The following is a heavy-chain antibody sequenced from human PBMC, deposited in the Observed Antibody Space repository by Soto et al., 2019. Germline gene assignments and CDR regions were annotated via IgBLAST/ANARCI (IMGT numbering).Heavy chain of an antibody. J-gene: IGHJ3*02. Sequence: QLHLVQSGAVVKKPGASVTVSCSASGYPVTAYYMHWVRQAPGRGLEWMGGIHPATGAAKYTQTFQGRVTTTRDTCTRTVFRELGGRTSEDPSVFDCARGGGVGVAGSAAFDMWGQGTLVTVSS. CDR1: GYPVTAYY. D-gene: IGHD3-3*01. V-gene: IGHV1-2*02. CDR2: IHPATGAA. CDR3: ARGGGVGVAGSAAFDM.